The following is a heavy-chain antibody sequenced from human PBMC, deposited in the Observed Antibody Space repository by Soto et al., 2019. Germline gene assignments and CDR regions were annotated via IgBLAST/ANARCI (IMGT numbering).Heavy chain of an antibody. Sequence: QVQLVQSGAEVKKPGSSVKVSCKVSGGPFSDYAVSWVRQAPGQGLEWMGGIIPMFGTANYAQKFQGRVTITADESTTTAYMELSSLRSEDTAVYYCARDLDYYGSGNYYNCIDYWGQGTLVTVSS. V-gene: IGHV1-69*01. CDR1: GGPFSDYA. CDR3: ARDLDYYGSGNYYNCIDY. D-gene: IGHD3-10*01. CDR2: IIPMFGTA. J-gene: IGHJ4*02.